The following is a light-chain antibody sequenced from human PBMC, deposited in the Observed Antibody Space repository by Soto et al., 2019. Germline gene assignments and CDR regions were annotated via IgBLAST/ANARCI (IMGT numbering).Light chain of an antibody. J-gene: IGKJ2*01. Sequence: EILMTQSPATLSVSPGETVTFSCRASRSVSNRLAWYQHKPGQAPRLLISGASNGATGIPPKFSGSGSGTEFTLTVDSLQPEDFAIYYCHQYNNWPPYTFGQGTKVDIK. V-gene: IGKV3-15*01. CDR1: RSVSNR. CDR3: HQYNNWPPYT. CDR2: GAS.